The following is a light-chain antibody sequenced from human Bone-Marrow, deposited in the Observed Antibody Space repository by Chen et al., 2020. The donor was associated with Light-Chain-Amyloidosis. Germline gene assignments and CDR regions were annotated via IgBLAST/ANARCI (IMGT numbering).Light chain of an antibody. J-gene: IGLJ2*01. CDR3: QSADSSGTYEVI. CDR1: DLPTKY. V-gene: IGLV3-25*03. Sequence: SYELTQPPSVSVSPGQTARITCSGDDLPTKYAYWYQQKPGQAPVLVIHRDTERPSGMSERVSGSSSVTNATLTISGVQAEDEADYHCQSADSSGTYEVIFGGGTKLTVL. CDR2: RDT.